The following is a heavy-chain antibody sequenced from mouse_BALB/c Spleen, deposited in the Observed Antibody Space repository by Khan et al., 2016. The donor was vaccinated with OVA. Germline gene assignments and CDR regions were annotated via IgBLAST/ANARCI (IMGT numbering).Heavy chain of an antibody. V-gene: IGHV1S135*01. J-gene: IGHJ3*01. Sequence: VQLKESGPELMKPGASVKISCKASGYSFTSYYIHWIMQSHGKSLEWIGYIDPFSGGISYNQNFKGKATLTVDKSSSTAYIYFSNLTSEDSAVNYCTRHGYVAWFTYWGQGTLVTVSA. CDR3: TRHGYVAWFTY. CDR1: GYSFTSYY. CDR2: IDPFSGGI. D-gene: IGHD2-2*01.